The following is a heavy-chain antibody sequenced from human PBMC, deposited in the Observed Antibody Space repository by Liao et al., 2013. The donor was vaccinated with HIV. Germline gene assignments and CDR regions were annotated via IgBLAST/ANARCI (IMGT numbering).Heavy chain of an antibody. CDR3: ARVPRGVVYRHFDF. CDR2: IQHSGTT. Sequence: QVQLQQWGAGLLKPSETLSLTCAVSGGSFSGYYWTWIRQPPGRGLEWIGEIQHSGTTNYNPSLKSRVTISVDTSKSQFSLNLNSVTAADTALYYCARVPRGVVYRHFDFWGLGNLVTVSS. V-gene: IGHV4-34*01. J-gene: IGHJ4*02. CDR1: GGSFSGYY. D-gene: IGHD3-10*01.